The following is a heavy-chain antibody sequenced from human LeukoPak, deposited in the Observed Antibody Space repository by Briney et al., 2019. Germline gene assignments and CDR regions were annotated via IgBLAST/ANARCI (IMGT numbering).Heavy chain of an antibody. J-gene: IGHJ4*02. CDR2: INHSGNT. CDR3: ARMKRFGDPTMAGLVDY. CDR1: GGSFSGYY. V-gene: IGHV4-34*01. D-gene: IGHD3-10*01. Sequence: SETLSLTCAVYGGSFSGYYWSWIRQPPGKGLEWIGEINHSGNTNYNPSLKSRVTISVDTSKNQFSLTLSSVTAADTAVYYCARMKRFGDPTMAGLVDYWGQGTLVTVYS.